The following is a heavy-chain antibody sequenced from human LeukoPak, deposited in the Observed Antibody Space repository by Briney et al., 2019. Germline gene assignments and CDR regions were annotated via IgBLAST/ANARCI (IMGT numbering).Heavy chain of an antibody. CDR1: GGSISSGDYY. Sequence: SQTLSLTCTVSGGSISSGDYYWSWIRQPPGKGLEWIGYIYYSGSTYYNPSLKSRVTISVDMSKNQFSLKLSSVTAADTAVYYCASMVRGVILAFDYWGQGTLVTVSS. CDR3: ASMVRGVILAFDY. D-gene: IGHD3-10*01. V-gene: IGHV4-30-4*01. CDR2: IYYSGST. J-gene: IGHJ4*02.